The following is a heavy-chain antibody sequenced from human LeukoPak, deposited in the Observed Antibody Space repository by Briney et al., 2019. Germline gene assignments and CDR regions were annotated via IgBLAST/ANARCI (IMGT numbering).Heavy chain of an antibody. CDR2: IYHTGPT. Sequence: PSETLSLTCTVSGGSMTNNTFYWGWIRQPPGKGLEWIGSIYHTGPTYYNPSLKSRVAMSIDTSKNLLSLKLISVTAADTAIYYCARDLGHNWGQGTLVTVSS. CDR3: ARDLGHN. D-gene: IGHD3-16*01. V-gene: IGHV4-39*02. CDR1: GGSMTNNTFY. J-gene: IGHJ4*02.